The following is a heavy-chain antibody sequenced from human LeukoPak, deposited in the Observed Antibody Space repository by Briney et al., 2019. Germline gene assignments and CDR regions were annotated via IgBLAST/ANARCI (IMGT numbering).Heavy chain of an antibody. CDR3: AKGSNFAFDN. J-gene: IGHJ4*02. V-gene: IGHV3-74*01. D-gene: IGHD1-1*01. CDR2: INPDGTAA. CDR1: GFSFSNFW. Sequence: GGSLRLSCAASGFSFSNFWMHWVRQAPGTGLVWVSQINPDGTAALYADSVKGRFTISRDNAKSTLYLQMNTLRADDTAVYYCAKGSNFAFDNWGQGILVTVSS.